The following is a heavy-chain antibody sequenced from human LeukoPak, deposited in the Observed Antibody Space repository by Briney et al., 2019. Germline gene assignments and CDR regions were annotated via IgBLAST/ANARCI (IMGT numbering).Heavy chain of an antibody. V-gene: IGHV1-8*01. CDR3: ATDYTDYSLDY. CDR1: GYTFTNYD. D-gene: IGHD4-11*01. Sequence: ASVKVSCKASGYTFTNYDINWVRQATGQGLEWMGWMNPNSGNTGYAQKFQGRVTMTRNTSISTAYMELSSPRYEDTAVYYCATDYTDYSLDYWGQGTLVTVSS. J-gene: IGHJ4*02. CDR2: MNPNSGNT.